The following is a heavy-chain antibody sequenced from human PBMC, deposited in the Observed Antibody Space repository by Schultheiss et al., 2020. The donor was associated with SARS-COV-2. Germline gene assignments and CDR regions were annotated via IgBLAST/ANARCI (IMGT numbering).Heavy chain of an antibody. CDR3: ARGNMVVVVPAARAQSGYYYYMDV. V-gene: IGHV1-18*01. J-gene: IGHJ6*03. CDR1: GYTFTSYG. D-gene: IGHD2-2*01. CDR2: ISAYNGNT. Sequence: ASVKVSCKASGYTFTSYGISWVRQAPGQGLEWMGWISAYNGNTNYAQKLQGRVTMTTDTSTSTAYMELRSLRSDDTAVYYCARGNMVVVVPAARAQSGYYYYMDVWGKGTTVTVSS.